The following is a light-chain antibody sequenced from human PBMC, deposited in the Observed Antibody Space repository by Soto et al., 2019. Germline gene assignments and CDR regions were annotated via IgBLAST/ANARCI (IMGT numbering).Light chain of an antibody. CDR2: GAS. CDR1: QSVRSSY. CDR3: QHYDSLS. V-gene: IGKV3-20*01. J-gene: IGKJ5*01. Sequence: IVLTQSPGTLSLSHGERATLSCRASQSVRSSYLAWYQQKPGQAPRLLIYGASSRATGIPDRFTGSGSGTDFTLTISRLEPEDFAVYYCQHYDSLSFGQGTRLEIK.